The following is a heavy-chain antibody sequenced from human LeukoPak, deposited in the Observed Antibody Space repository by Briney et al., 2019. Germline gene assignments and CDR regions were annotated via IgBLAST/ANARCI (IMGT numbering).Heavy chain of an antibody. V-gene: IGHV1-2*02. Sequence: ASVNVSCKASGYTFTSYYIHWVRHAPGQGLEWMGWINPNSGGTNYAQKLQGMVTMTRDTTISTAYMELSRLRSDDTAVYYCARDTFEGTYYYDSSGYYYFGYWGQGTLVTVSS. CDR1: GYTFTSYY. J-gene: IGHJ4*02. CDR2: INPNSGGT. CDR3: ARDTFEGTYYYDSSGYYYFGY. D-gene: IGHD3-22*01.